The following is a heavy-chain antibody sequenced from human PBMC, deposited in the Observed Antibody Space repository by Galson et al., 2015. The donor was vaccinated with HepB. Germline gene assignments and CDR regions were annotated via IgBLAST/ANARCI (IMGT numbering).Heavy chain of an antibody. V-gene: IGHV1-8*01. Sequence: SVKVSCKASGYTFTNLYINWVRQASGQGLEWMGWMNPNNGNSAYAQKFQGRITMTRDTSTSTVYMELSSLRSEDTAVYYCARDISDYPLDYWGQGTLVTVSS. D-gene: IGHD4-17*01. J-gene: IGHJ4*02. CDR2: MNPNNGNS. CDR1: GYTFTNLY. CDR3: ARDISDYPLDY.